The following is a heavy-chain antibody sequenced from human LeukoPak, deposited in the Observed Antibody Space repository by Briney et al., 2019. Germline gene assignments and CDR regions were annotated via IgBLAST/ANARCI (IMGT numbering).Heavy chain of an antibody. CDR3: ARPSGSVTIFGVVDYFDY. J-gene: IGHJ4*02. V-gene: IGHV3-30*04. CDR1: GFNFNNYG. D-gene: IGHD3-3*01. Sequence: GGSLRLSCVVSGFNFNNYGMHWVRQAPGKGLDWVASIAYDGSNENYAESVKGRFTISRDNSKITLYLQLSSLTAEDTAVYYCARPSGSVTIFGVVDYFDYWGQGSLVTVSS. CDR2: IAYDGSNE.